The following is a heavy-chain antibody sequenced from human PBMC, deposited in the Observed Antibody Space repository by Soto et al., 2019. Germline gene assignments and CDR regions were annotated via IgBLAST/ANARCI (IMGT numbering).Heavy chain of an antibody. Sequence: QVQLVESGGGVVQPGRSLRLSCAASGFTFSSYGMHWVRQAPGKGLEWVAVISYDGSNKYYADSVKGRFTISRDNSKHTLYLQMNSLRAEDTAVYYCAKDVAVHYGDYVDYWGQGTLVTVSS. CDR1: GFTFSSYG. CDR3: AKDVAVHYGDYVDY. V-gene: IGHV3-30*18. D-gene: IGHD4-17*01. J-gene: IGHJ4*02. CDR2: ISYDGSNK.